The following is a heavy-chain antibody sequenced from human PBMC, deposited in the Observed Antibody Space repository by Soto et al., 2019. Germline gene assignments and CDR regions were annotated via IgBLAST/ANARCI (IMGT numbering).Heavy chain of an antibody. V-gene: IGHV3-7*01. CDR3: ARDADYSDCDLWYDGYDL. D-gene: IGHD1-26*01. J-gene: IGHJ3*01. Sequence: PGGSLRLSCAASGFALSRFWMNWVRQAPGKGLEWVANIKFDGSQRSYVDSVKGRFTIFRDNAGNSLHLQMDSLRVEDTAVYFCARDADYSDCDLWYDGYDLWGQGTMVTVSS. CDR1: GFALSRFW. CDR2: IKFDGSQR.